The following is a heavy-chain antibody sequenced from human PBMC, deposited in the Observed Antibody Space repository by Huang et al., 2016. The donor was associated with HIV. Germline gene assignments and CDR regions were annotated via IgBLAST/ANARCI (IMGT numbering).Heavy chain of an antibody. CDR2: ITSNGGST. CDR1: GFTFNTYA. V-gene: IGHV3-64*07. J-gene: IGHJ2*01. Sequence: EVQLVESGGGLVQPGGSLRLSCAASGFTFNTYAMNWVRQAPGRGHEYVSGITSNGGSTDHADSVKVRFTISRENSKSTLFLQRDSLGAEDIAVKYCARGYGSGSPYFDLWGRGTLVTVSS. CDR3: ARGYGSGSPYFDL. D-gene: IGHD3-10*01.